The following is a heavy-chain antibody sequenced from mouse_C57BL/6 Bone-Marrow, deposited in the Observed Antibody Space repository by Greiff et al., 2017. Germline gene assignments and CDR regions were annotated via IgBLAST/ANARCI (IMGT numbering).Heavy chain of an antibody. Sequence: VQLQQPGAELVMPGASVKLSCKASGYTFTSYWMHWVKQRPGQGLEWIGEIDPSDSYTNYNQKFKGKSTLTVDKSSSTAYMQISKLTAEDSAVYYWARGGGYYVEWYFDVWGTGTTVTVSS. CDR2: IDPSDSYT. CDR1: GYTFTSYW. CDR3: ARGGGYYVEWYFDV. V-gene: IGHV1-69*01. J-gene: IGHJ1*03. D-gene: IGHD2-3*01.